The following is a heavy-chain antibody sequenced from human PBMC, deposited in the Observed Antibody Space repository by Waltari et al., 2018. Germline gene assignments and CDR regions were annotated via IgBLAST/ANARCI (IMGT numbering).Heavy chain of an antibody. V-gene: IGHV4-39*07. J-gene: IGHJ4*02. CDR2: IYYSGST. D-gene: IGHD3-10*01. Sequence: QLQLQESGPGLVKPSETLSLTCTVSGGSISSSSYYWGWIRQPPGKGLEWIGSIYYSGSTYYNPSLKSRVTISVDTSKNQFSLKLSSVTAADTAVYYCARVMVQGVIYFDYWGQGTLVTVSS. CDR1: GGSISSSSYY. CDR3: ARVMVQGVIYFDY.